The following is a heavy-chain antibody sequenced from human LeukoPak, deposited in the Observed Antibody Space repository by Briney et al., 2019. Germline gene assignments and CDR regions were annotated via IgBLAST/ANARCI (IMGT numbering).Heavy chain of an antibody. CDR3: ARGPAAAGYYYYYYGMDV. J-gene: IGHJ6*04. D-gene: IGHD6-13*01. CDR1: GGTFSSYA. V-gene: IGHV1-69*01. Sequence: ASVKVSCKASGGTFSSYAISWVRQAPGQGLEWMGGTIPIFGTANYAQKFQGRVTITADESTSTAYMELSSLRSEDTAVYYCARGPAAAGYYYYYYGMDVWGKGTTVTVSS. CDR2: TIPIFGTA.